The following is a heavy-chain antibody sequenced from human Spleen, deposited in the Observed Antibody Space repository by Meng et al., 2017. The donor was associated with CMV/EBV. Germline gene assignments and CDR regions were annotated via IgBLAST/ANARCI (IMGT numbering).Heavy chain of an antibody. CDR2: INPNSGGT. CDR3: ATPPGGQWLVRDY. D-gene: IGHD6-19*01. J-gene: IGHJ4*02. V-gene: IGHV1-2*02. CDR1: GYTFTGYY. Sequence: ASVKVSCKASGYTFTGYYMHWVRQAPGQGLEWMGWINPNSGGTNYAQKFQGRVTMTRDTSISTAYMELSRLRSDDTAVYYCATPPGGQWLVRDYWGQGTLVTVS.